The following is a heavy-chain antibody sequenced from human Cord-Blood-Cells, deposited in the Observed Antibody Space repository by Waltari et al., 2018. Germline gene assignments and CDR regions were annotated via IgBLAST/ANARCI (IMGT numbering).Heavy chain of an antibody. Sequence: CKASGYTFTSYDINWVRQATGQGLEWMGWMNPNSGNTGYAQKFQGRVTMTRNTSISTAYMELSSLRSEDTAVYYCARAALRFLEWLPNWFDPWGQGTLVTVSS. V-gene: IGHV1-8*01. CDR3: ARAALRFLEWLPNWFDP. CDR2: MNPNSGNT. CDR1: GYTFTSYD. J-gene: IGHJ5*02. D-gene: IGHD3-3*01.